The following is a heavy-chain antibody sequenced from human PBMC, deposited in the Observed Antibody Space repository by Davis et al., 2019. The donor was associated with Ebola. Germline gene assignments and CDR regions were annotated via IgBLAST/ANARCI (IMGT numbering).Heavy chain of an antibody. CDR2: ISAYNGNT. D-gene: IGHD5-18*01. J-gene: IGHJ3*02. CDR3: ARGLQLWSDAFDI. Sequence: AASVKVSCKASGYTFTSYGISWVRQAPGQGLEWMGWISAYNGNTNYAQKFQGRVTMTRNTSISTAYMELSSLRSEDTAVYYCARGLQLWSDAFDIWGQGTMVTVSS. CDR1: GYTFTSYG. V-gene: IGHV1-18*01.